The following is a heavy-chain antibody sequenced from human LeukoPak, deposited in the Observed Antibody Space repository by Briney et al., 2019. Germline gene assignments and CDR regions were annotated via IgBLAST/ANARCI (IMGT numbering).Heavy chain of an antibody. V-gene: IGHV4-59*01. D-gene: IGHD3/OR15-3a*01. Sequence: SETLSLTCTVSGGSTSSYYWSWIRQAPGKGLEWIGYIYYSGSTNYNPSLKSRVTISVDTSKNQFSLKVSSVTAADTAVYYCARRTGYYDGFDYWGQGTLVTVSS. CDR2: IYYSGST. CDR1: GGSTSSYY. J-gene: IGHJ4*02. CDR3: ARRTGYYDGFDY.